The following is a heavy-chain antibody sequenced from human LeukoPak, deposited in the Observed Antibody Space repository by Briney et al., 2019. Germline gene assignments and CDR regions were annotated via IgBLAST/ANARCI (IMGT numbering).Heavy chain of an antibody. J-gene: IGHJ4*02. V-gene: IGHV3-20*04. CDR3: AREGGYCSGGSWDCYFDY. CDR2: INWNGGST. D-gene: IGHD2-15*01. Sequence: GGSLRLSCAASGFTFSSYAMSWVRQAPGKGLEWVSGINWNGGSTGYADSVKGRFTISRDNAKNSLYLQMNSLRAEDTALYYCAREGGYCSGGSWDCYFDYWGQGTLVTVSS. CDR1: GFTFSSYA.